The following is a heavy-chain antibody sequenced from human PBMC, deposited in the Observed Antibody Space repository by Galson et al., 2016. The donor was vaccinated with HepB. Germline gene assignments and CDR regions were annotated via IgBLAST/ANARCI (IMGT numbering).Heavy chain of an antibody. V-gene: IGHV3-30*04. CDR3: ARDREQQLPDYIFYYYGRDV. J-gene: IGHJ6*02. CDR2: IPYDGRNI. D-gene: IGHD6-13*01. Sequence: FLRLSCAASGFTFSKYTMHWVRQAPGKGLEWVALIPYDGRNIYYADSVKGQFFISRDNSKNTLYLQMNSLRPEDTAVYYCARDREQQLPDYIFYYYGRDVWGQGTTVTVSS. CDR1: GFTFSKYT.